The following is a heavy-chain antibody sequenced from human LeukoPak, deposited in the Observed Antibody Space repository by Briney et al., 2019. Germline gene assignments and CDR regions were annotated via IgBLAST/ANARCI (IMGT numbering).Heavy chain of an antibody. Sequence: ASVKVSCHASGYTFTGYYMHWVRQAPGQGLEWMGWINPNSGGTNYAQKFQGRVTMTRDTSISTAYMELSRLRSDDTAVYYCARDYGDYPGYYYYYMDVWGKGTTVTVSS. CDR2: INPNSGGT. J-gene: IGHJ6*03. CDR1: GYTFTGYY. V-gene: IGHV1-2*02. D-gene: IGHD4-17*01. CDR3: ARDYGDYPGYYYYYMDV.